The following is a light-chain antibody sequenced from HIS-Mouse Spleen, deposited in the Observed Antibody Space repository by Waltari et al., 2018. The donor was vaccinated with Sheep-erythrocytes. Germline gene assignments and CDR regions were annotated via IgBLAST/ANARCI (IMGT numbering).Light chain of an antibody. CDR1: QRISSY. J-gene: IGKJ4*01. V-gene: IGKV1-39*01. CDR2: AAA. Sequence: DIQMTQSPSSLSASVGDRVTITCRASQRISSYLNWYQQKPGKAPKLLLYAAASLQSGVPSRFSGSGSGTAFTLTISSLQPEDFATYYCQQSYSTPPLTFGGGTKVEIK. CDR3: QQSYSTPPLT.